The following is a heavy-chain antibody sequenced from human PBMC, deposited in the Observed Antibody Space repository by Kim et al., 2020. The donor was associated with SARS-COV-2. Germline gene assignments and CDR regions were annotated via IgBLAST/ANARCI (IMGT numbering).Heavy chain of an antibody. CDR1: GFTFSTSP. Sequence: GGSLRLSCVASGFTFSTSPMGWVRQAPGEGLEWVSRISWDGTRTYYADSVKGRVTMSSDKSKNTVYLHINSLRVEDTAVYYCAKGVTNSGFDYWGQGA. J-gene: IGHJ4*02. CDR3: AKGVTNSGFDY. V-gene: IGHV3-23*01. CDR2: ISWDGTRT. D-gene: IGHD4-17*01.